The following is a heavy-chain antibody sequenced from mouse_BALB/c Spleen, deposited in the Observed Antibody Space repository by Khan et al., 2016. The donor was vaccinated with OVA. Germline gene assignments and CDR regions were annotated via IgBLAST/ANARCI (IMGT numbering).Heavy chain of an antibody. Sequence: QVQQKQSGPGLVAPSQSLSITCTISGFSLTNYGVHWVRQPPGKGLEWLVVIWSDGSTTYNSALKSRLTISKDNSKSQVFLKMNSLQTDDTAVYFCARQPYYHYNIMDYWGQGTSVTVSS. D-gene: IGHD2-10*01. CDR2: IWSDGST. J-gene: IGHJ4*01. CDR3: ARQPYYHYNIMDY. V-gene: IGHV2-6-1*01. CDR1: GFSLTNYG.